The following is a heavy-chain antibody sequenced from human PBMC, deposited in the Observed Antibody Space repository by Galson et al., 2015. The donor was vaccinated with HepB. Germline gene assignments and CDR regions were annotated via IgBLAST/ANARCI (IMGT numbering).Heavy chain of an antibody. Sequence: SVKVSCKASGYTFIRYPMHWVRQAPGQRLEWMGWINAGNGNTKYSQKFQGRVTISRDTSARTAYMELSSLRSEDTAVYYCAGVFNGGYSGLDYWGQGTLVTVSS. J-gene: IGHJ4*02. CDR2: INAGNGNT. V-gene: IGHV1-3*01. D-gene: IGHD5-12*01. CDR1: GYTFIRYP. CDR3: AGVFNGGYSGLDY.